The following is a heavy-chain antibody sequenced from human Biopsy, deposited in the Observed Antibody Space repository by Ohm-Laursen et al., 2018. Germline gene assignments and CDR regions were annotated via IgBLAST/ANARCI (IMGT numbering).Heavy chain of an antibody. CDR1: GDSIFGGGYY. D-gene: IGHD3-22*01. CDR2: IFFSGDT. J-gene: IGHJ2*01. V-gene: IGHV4-31*02. Sequence: TLSLTWLVSGDSIFGGGYYWTWIRQHPEKGLEWLGYIFFSGDTHYNPSLRSRVDISSDMSKNEFYLRLYSVTAADTAVYYCARAKTQDRSFPDWYFDLWGRGTLVTVSS. CDR3: ARAKTQDRSFPDWYFDL.